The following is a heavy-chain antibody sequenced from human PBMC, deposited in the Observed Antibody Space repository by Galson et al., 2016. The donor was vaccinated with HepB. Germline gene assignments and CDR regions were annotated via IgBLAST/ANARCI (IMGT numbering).Heavy chain of an antibody. V-gene: IGHV4-39*02. D-gene: IGHD3-10*01. CDR3: ARLRYYGSGDH. CDR2: ISSSGSL. CDR1: GDSIGRSSFS. Sequence: SETLSLTCNVSGDSIGRSSFSWGWIRQPPGRGLQWIGSISSSGSLFYNPSLKSRVAISVDTSKNHFSLKVTSVTATDTAVYYCARLRYYGSGDHWGQGTLVTVSS. J-gene: IGHJ4*02.